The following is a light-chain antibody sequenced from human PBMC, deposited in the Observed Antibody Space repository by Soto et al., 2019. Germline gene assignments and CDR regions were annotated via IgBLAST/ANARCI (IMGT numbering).Light chain of an antibody. CDR2: GNS. Sequence: QSVLTQPPSVSGAPGQRVTISCTGSSSNIGAGYDEHWYQQLPGTAPKLLIYGNSNRPSGVPDRFSGSKSGTSASLAITGLQAEDDADYYCQSYDSRLSVVFGVGTKLTVL. CDR3: QSYDSRLSVV. J-gene: IGLJ3*02. V-gene: IGLV1-40*01. CDR1: SSNIGAGYD.